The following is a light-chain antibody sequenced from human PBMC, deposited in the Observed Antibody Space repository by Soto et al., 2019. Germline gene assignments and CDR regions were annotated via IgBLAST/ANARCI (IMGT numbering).Light chain of an antibody. V-gene: IGKV3-15*01. Sequence: EVVMTQSPATVSVSPGERATLSCRASQSVSSNLAWYQQKPGQAPRLLIYGASTRATGIPARFSGRGSGTEFTLSISSLQSEDFAVYYCQQYNNWPPWTFGQGTKVDIK. CDR2: GAS. J-gene: IGKJ1*01. CDR3: QQYNNWPPWT. CDR1: QSVSSN.